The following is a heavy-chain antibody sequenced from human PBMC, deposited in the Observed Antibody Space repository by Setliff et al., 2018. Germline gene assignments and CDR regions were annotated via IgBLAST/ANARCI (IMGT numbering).Heavy chain of an antibody. Sequence: GGSLRLSCAASGFTFSSYSMNWVRRAPGKGLEWVGRIKGKNDGLATDYAAPVKGRFTISRDDSKNTLYLQMNSLKTEDTAVYYCTTDPSPTFGGVIGAAFDFWGQGTMVTVSS. J-gene: IGHJ3*01. V-gene: IGHV3-15*07. CDR1: GFTFSSYS. CDR3: TTDPSPTFGGVIGAAFDF. CDR2: IKGKNDGLAT. D-gene: IGHD3-16*01.